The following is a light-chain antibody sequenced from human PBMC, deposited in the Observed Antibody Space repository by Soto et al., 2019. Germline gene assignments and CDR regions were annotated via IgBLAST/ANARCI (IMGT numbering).Light chain of an antibody. Sequence: DIQMTQSPSSLSASVGDRVTITCRASQSISSYLNWYQQKPGKAPKLLIYAASSLQSGVPSRFSGSGSVTDFTLTISILQPEDFATYYGQQSYSTQRLTFGVGTKVEIK. CDR1: QSISSY. CDR3: QQSYSTQRLT. CDR2: AAS. V-gene: IGKV1-39*01. J-gene: IGKJ4*01.